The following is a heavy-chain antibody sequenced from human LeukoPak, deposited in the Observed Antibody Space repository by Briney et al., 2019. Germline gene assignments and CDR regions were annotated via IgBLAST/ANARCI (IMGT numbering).Heavy chain of an antibody. Sequence: SGGSLRLSCAAAGFTFSSYSMNWVRQAPGKGLEWVSTISSSSSYIYYADSVKGRSTISRDNAKNSLYLQMNILRAEDTAVYYCARTHMTTVTPGSGFDYWGQGTLVTVSS. CDR1: GFTFSSYS. J-gene: IGHJ4*02. CDR3: ARTHMTTVTPGSGFDY. V-gene: IGHV3-21*01. D-gene: IGHD4-17*01. CDR2: ISSSSSYI.